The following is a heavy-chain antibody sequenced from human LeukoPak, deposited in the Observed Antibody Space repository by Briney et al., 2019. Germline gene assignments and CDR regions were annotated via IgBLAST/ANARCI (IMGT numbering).Heavy chain of an antibody. CDR3: ARVVADYDILTGYYNSDY. J-gene: IGHJ4*02. D-gene: IGHD3-9*01. Sequence: ASVKVSCKASGYTFTSYDINWVRQAPGQGLEWMGWISAYNGNTNYAQKLQGRVTMTTDTSTSTAYMELRSLRSDDTAVYYCARVVADYDILTGYYNSDYWGQGTLVTVSS. CDR2: ISAYNGNT. CDR1: GYTFTSYD. V-gene: IGHV1-18*01.